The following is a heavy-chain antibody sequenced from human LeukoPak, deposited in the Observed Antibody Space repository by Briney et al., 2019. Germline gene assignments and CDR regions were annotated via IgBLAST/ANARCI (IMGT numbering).Heavy chain of an antibody. CDR1: GFTFSSYW. Sequence: GGSLRLSCAASGFTFSSYWMSWVRQAPGKGLEWVANIKQDGSEKYYVDSVKGRFTISRDNAKNSLYLQMNSLRAEDTAVYYCARDSGNYDFWSGYFAYYYGMDVWGQGTTVTVSS. D-gene: IGHD3-3*01. V-gene: IGHV3-7*01. CDR3: ARDSGNYDFWSGYFAYYYGMDV. J-gene: IGHJ6*02. CDR2: IKQDGSEK.